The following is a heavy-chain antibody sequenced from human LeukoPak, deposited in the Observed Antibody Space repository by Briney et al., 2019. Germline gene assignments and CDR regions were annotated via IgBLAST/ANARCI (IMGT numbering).Heavy chain of an antibody. D-gene: IGHD2-2*01. CDR2: MNPNSGNT. CDR3: ARDREGSSYYYYYYMDV. Sequence: ASVKVSCKASGYTFTSYDINWVRQATGQGLEWMGWMNPNSGNTGYAQKFQGRVTMTRNTSISTAYMELSSLRSEDTAVYYCARDREGSSYYYYYYMDVWGKGTTVTVSS. CDR1: GYTFTSYD. V-gene: IGHV1-8*01. J-gene: IGHJ6*03.